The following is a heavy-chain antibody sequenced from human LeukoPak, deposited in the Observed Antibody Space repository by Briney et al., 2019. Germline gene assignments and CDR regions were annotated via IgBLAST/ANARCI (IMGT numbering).Heavy chain of an antibody. D-gene: IGHD1-26*01. J-gene: IGHJ3*02. Sequence: GGSLRLSCAASGFTVSSNYMSWVRQAPGKGLEWVSIIYSDGSTYYANSVKGRFTTSRDNSKNMLSLQMSSLRAEDTAVYYCARTIVGNGHDAFDIWGQGTMVTVSS. CDR3: ARTIVGNGHDAFDI. V-gene: IGHV3-53*01. CDR1: GFTVSSNY. CDR2: IYSDGST.